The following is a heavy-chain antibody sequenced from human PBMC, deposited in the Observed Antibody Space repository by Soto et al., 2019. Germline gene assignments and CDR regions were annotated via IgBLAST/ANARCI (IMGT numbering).Heavy chain of an antibody. V-gene: IGHV3-30*18. CDR2: ISYDGSNK. D-gene: IGHD3-10*01. CDR3: AKDYFGGTYCLDS. J-gene: IGHJ4*02. CDR1: GFTFSSYG. Sequence: QVQLVESGGGVVQPGRSLRLSCAASGFTFSSYGMHWVRQAPGKGLEWVAVISYDGSNKYYADSVKSRFTISRDNPKNTLYRQMNSLRAEDTAVYYGAKDYFGGTYCLDSWGQGPLVTVSS.